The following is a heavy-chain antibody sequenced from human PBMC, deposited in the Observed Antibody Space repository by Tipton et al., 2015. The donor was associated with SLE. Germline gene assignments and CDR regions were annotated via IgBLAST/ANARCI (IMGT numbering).Heavy chain of an antibody. V-gene: IGHV4-59*12. D-gene: IGHD6-13*01. CDR3: ATPGIAAADAFDI. CDR1: GDSISSYY. CDR2: IYYSGST. Sequence: TLSLTCTVSGDSISSYYWSWIRQPPGKGLEWIGYIYYSGSTNYSPSFQGHVTISADKSISTAYLQWSSLKASDTAMYYCATPGIAAADAFDIWGQGTMVTVSS. J-gene: IGHJ3*02.